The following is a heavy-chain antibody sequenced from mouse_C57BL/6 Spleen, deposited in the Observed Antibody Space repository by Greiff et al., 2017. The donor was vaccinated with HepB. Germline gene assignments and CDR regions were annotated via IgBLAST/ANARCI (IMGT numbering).Heavy chain of an antibody. CDR3: ARSGDYEASY. CDR1: GYAFSSYW. D-gene: IGHD2-4*01. V-gene: IGHV1-80*01. J-gene: IGHJ3*01. Sequence: VQLQQSGAELVKPGASVKISCKASGYAFSSYWMNWVKQRHGKGLEWIGQLYPGDGDPNYNGKFKGKATLTADKSSSTACMQLSSLTSEDSAVYFCARSGDYEASYWGKGTRFTVAA. CDR2: LYPGDGDP.